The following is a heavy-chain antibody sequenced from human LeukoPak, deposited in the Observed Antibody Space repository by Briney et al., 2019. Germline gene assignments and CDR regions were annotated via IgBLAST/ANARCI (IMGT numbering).Heavy chain of an antibody. Sequence: SETLSLTCTVSGGSLNNYYWGWIRQAAGRGLEWIAYSYYSGGTNYNSSLKSRVTISVDTSKNQFSLKVTSVTAADTAIYYCTRESGAFSPFGFWGQGTLVTVSS. CDR1: GGSLNNYY. CDR2: SYYSGGT. CDR3: TRESGAFSPFGF. J-gene: IGHJ4*02. D-gene: IGHD1-26*01. V-gene: IGHV4-59*12.